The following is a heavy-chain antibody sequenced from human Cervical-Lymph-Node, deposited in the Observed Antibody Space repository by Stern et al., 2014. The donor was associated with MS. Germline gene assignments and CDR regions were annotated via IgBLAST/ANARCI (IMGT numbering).Heavy chain of an antibody. CDR2: IYHNGNT. CDR3: TRDGRSSLSEYFQT. D-gene: IGHD6-6*01. V-gene: IGHV4-59*01. CDR1: GGSIGRYY. Sequence: QVQLQESGPGLVKPSETLSLTCTVSGGSIGRYYWSWVRQPPGKSLEWIGYIYHNGNTNYNPSLKSRVSMSVDTSNNQFSLNLTSVTAADTAVYYCTRDGRSSLSEYFQTWGQGSLVTVSS. J-gene: IGHJ1*01.